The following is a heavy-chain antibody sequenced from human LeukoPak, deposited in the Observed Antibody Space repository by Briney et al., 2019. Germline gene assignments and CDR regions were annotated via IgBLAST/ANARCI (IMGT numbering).Heavy chain of an antibody. Sequence: ASVKVSCKASGYTFPNFFLHWVRQAPGQGLEWMGIINPSGGSTSYAQKFQGRVIMTRDMSTSTLYMELSNLRSEDTAVYCCARGRLRSLFDHWGQGTLVTVSS. V-gene: IGHV1-46*01. CDR1: GYTFPNFF. CDR3: ARGRLRSLFDH. J-gene: IGHJ4*02. D-gene: IGHD4-17*01. CDR2: INPSGGST.